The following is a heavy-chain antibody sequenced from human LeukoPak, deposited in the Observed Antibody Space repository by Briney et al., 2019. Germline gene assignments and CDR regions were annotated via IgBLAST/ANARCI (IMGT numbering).Heavy chain of an antibody. CDR3: ARDPKVRGVTYYFDY. D-gene: IGHD3-10*01. J-gene: IGHJ4*02. CDR2: ISTSSRYI. Sequence: NPGGSLRLSCAASGFTFSDYSMNWVRQAPGKGLEWVSSISTSSRYIYNADSVKGRFTISSDNAKNSLYLQMNSLRVEDTAVYYCARDPKVRGVTYYFDYWGQGTLVTVSS. CDR1: GFTFSDYS. V-gene: IGHV3-21*01.